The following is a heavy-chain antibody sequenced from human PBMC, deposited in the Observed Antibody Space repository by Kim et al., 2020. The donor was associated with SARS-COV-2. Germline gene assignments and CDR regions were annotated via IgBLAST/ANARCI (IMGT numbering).Heavy chain of an antibody. J-gene: IGHJ4*02. Sequence: TYSPSFKGQVTIPADKSTNTAYLHWSSLKASDTAIYYCARRVGDYVTYFDYWGQGTLVTVSS. V-gene: IGHV5-51*01. CDR3: ARRVGDYVTYFDY. D-gene: IGHD3-16*01.